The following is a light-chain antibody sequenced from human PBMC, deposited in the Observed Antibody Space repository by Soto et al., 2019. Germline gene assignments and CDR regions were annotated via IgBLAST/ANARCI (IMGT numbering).Light chain of an antibody. CDR2: SIN. V-gene: IGLV1-44*01. Sequence: QSVLTQPPSASGTPGQRVTISCSGSSSNIGSNTVNWYQQLPGTAPKLLIYSINHRPSGVPDRFSGSKSGTSASLAISGLQSEDEADYYCAAWDDSLNDYVFGTGTKLTVL. CDR3: AAWDDSLNDYV. CDR1: SSNIGSNT. J-gene: IGLJ1*01.